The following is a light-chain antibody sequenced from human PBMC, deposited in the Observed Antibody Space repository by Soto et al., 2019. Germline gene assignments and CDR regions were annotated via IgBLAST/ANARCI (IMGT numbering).Light chain of an antibody. J-gene: IGKJ4*01. Sequence: DIQMTQSPSSLSASVGDRVTITCRASHPININLVWFQQKPGKAPKSLIYAATNLQSVVPSRFSGGGGGTDFSLTISSLQPEDVATYYCQHYQRYPPSFGGGTKLEIK. CDR1: HPININ. CDR3: QHYQRYPPS. V-gene: IGKV1-16*01. CDR2: AAT.